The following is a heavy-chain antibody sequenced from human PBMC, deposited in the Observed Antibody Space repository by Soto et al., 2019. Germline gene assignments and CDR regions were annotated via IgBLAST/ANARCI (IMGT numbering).Heavy chain of an antibody. J-gene: IGHJ4*02. Sequence: ASVKVSCKASGYTFTSYAMHWVRQAPGQRLEWMGWINAGNGNTKYSQKFQGRVTITRDTSASTAYMELSSLRSEDTAVYYCARGGQWLVRGPFDYWGQGTLVTVPQ. CDR3: ARGGQWLVRGPFDY. V-gene: IGHV1-3*01. D-gene: IGHD6-19*01. CDR2: INAGNGNT. CDR1: GYTFTSYA.